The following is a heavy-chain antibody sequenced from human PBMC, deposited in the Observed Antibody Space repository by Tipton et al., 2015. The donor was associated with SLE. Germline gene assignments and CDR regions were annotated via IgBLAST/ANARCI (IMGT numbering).Heavy chain of an antibody. CDR2: ISGSAGST. D-gene: IGHD4-11*01. V-gene: IGHV3-23*04. CDR3: AKAARMTTVTTGDAFDI. Sequence: VQLVQSGGGLVQPGWSLRLSCAASGFTFSSYAMSWVRQAPGKGLEWVSGISGSAGSTYYADSVKGRFTISRDNSKNTLYLQMNSLGAEDTALYYVAKAARMTTVTTGDAFDIWGQGTMVTVSS. CDR1: GFTFSSYA. J-gene: IGHJ3*02.